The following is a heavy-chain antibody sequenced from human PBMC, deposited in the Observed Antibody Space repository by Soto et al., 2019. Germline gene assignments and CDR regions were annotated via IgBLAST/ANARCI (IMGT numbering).Heavy chain of an antibody. J-gene: IGHJ4*02. CDR1: GYTFTGYY. Sequence: ASVKVSCKASGYTFTGYYMHWVRQAPGQGLEWMGWINPNSGGTNYAQKFQGWVTMTRDTSISTAYMELSRLRSDDTAVYYCARPYRSGWYNFDYWGQGNLVTVSS. V-gene: IGHV1-2*04. CDR3: ARPYRSGWYNFDY. CDR2: INPNSGGT. D-gene: IGHD6-19*01.